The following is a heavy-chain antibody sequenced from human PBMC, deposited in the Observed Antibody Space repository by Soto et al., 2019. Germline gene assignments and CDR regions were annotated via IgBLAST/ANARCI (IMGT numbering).Heavy chain of an antibody. J-gene: IGHJ4*02. D-gene: IGHD2-21*02. CDR2: INAGNGNR. Sequence: QVPLVQSGAEEKKPGASVKVSCKASGYTFTSYAMHWVRQAPGQRLEWMGWINAGNGNRKYSQKFQSRVTITRDTAAGTAYMALSSLRSEGTGVYYCSRSIGVVTALDYWGEGTLVTVSS. CDR1: GYTFTSYA. CDR3: SRSIGVVTALDY. V-gene: IGHV1-3*05.